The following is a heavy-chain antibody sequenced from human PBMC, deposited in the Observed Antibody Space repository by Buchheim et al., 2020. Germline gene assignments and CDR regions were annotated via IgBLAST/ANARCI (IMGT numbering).Heavy chain of an antibody. D-gene: IGHD2-15*01. Sequence: QVQLQESGSRLVKPSNTLSLTCTVSGGSFRSSGSFWAWIRQTPGKGLVWIGSTFYGGDTYYKPSLKSRVTISVDSLRTRVSLSLNSATAADTAVYYCAKARGAAAASSFDYWGQG. CDR2: TFYGGDT. V-gene: IGHV4-39*07. J-gene: IGHJ4*02. CDR3: AKARGAAAASSFDY. CDR1: GGSFRSSGSF.